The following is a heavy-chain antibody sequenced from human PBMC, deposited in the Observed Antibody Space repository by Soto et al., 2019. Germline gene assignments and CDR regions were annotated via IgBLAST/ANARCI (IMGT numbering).Heavy chain of an antibody. D-gene: IGHD6-13*01. CDR2: ISYDGSNK. Sequence: QVQLVESGGGVVQPGRSLRLSCAASGFTFSSYAMHWVRQAPGKGLEWVAVISYDGSNKYYADSVKGRFTISRDNSKNTLYLQMNSLRAEDTAVYYCARDNGSWYGYYYYGMDVWGQVTTVTVSS. CDR1: GFTFSSYA. V-gene: IGHV3-30-3*01. CDR3: ARDNGSWYGYYYYGMDV. J-gene: IGHJ6*02.